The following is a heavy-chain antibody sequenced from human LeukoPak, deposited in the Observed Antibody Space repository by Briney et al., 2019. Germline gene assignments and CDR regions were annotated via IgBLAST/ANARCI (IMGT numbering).Heavy chain of an antibody. CDR1: GYTFTSYG. Sequence: ASVKVSCKASGYTFTSYGINWVRQATGQGLEWMGWMNPNSGNTGYAQKFQGRVTITRNTSISTAYMELSSLRSEDTAVYYCARLSLSCSSTSCYEWFDPWGQGTLVTVSS. CDR3: ARLSLSCSSTSCYEWFDP. D-gene: IGHD2-2*01. V-gene: IGHV1-8*03. CDR2: MNPNSGNT. J-gene: IGHJ5*02.